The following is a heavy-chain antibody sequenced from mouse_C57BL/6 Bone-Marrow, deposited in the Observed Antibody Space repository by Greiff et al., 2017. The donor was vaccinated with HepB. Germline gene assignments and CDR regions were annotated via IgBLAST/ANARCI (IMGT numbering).Heavy chain of an antibody. V-gene: IGHV2-6-1*01. CDR3: ARQYYDGSPWFAY. D-gene: IGHD1-1*01. J-gene: IGHJ3*01. CDR1: GFSLTSYG. CDR2: IWSDGST. Sequence: QVQLQQSGPGLVAPSQSLSITCTVSGFSLTSYGVHWVRQPPGKGLEWLVVIWSDGSTTYYSALKSRLSISKDNSKSQVFLKMNSLQTDDTAMYYCARQYYDGSPWFAYWGQGTLVTVSA.